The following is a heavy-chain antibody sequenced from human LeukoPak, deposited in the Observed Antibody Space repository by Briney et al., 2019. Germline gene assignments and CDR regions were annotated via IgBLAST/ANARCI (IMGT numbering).Heavy chain of an antibody. CDR2: IYTTGTT. J-gene: IGHJ4*02. Sequence: SETLSLTCTVSNASVNSYFWGWVRQPAGKGLEWLGRIYTTGTTYYNPSLKSPLTLSIETSRSQFSLTLRSATAADTAVYFCGRQGYTAAYHFFDYWSRGTLVSVSS. CDR3: GRQGYTAAYHFFDY. CDR1: NASVNSYF. V-gene: IGHV4-4*07. D-gene: IGHD6-25*01.